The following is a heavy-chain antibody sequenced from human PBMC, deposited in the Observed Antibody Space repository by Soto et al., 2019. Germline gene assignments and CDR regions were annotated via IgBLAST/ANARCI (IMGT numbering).Heavy chain of an antibody. CDR2: ISGGSEGA. J-gene: IGHJ4*02. D-gene: IGHD2-15*01. CDR1: GFTFSSHA. CDR3: ARDLWWYLH. Sequence: EVQLLESGGGLVQPGGALRLSCAASGFTFSSHAMSWVRQAPGKGLEWISSISGGSEGAYYADSVKGRFTISRDNSKNTLYLQMNSLRVEDTAVYYCARDLWWYLHWGQGTLVTVSS. V-gene: IGHV3-23*01.